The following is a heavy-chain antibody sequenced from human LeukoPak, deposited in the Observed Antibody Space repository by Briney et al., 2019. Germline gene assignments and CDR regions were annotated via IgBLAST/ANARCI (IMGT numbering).Heavy chain of an antibody. CDR3: ARCLYGFDFDY. D-gene: IGHD2-2*02. V-gene: IGHV5-51*01. J-gene: IGHJ4*02. CDR2: ICPGDSDT. Sequence: GESLKISCKGSGDSFTSYWIGWVRQMPGKGLEGMGIICPGDSDTRYSPSFQGQVTISADKSISTAYLQWSSLKASDTATYYCARCLYGFDFDYWGQGTLVTVSS. CDR1: GDSFTSYW.